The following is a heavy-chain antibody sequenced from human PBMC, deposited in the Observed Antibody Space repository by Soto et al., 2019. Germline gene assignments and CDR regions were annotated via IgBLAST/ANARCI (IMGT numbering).Heavy chain of an antibody. V-gene: IGHV1-69*13. CDR1: GGTFSSYA. D-gene: IGHD3-3*01. CDR2: IIPIFGTA. Sequence: ASVKASCKASGGTFSSYAISWVRQAPEQGLEWMGGIIPIFGTANYAQKFQGRVTITADESTSTAYMELSSLRSEDTAVYYCARDSVLRFLEWLPTYYYYGMDVWGQGTTVTVSS. J-gene: IGHJ6*02. CDR3: ARDSVLRFLEWLPTYYYYGMDV.